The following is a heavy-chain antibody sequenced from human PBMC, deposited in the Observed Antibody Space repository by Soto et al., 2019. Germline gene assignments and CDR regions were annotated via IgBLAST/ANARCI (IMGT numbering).Heavy chain of an antibody. Sequence: SETLSLTCAVYGGSFSGYYWRWIRQPPGKGLEWIGEINHSGSTNYNPSLKSRVTISVDTSKNQFSLKLSSVTVADTAVYYCARYILTGYYYNWFDPWGQGTLVTVS. J-gene: IGHJ5*02. CDR1: GGSFSGYY. V-gene: IGHV4-34*01. CDR2: INHSGST. D-gene: IGHD3-9*01. CDR3: ARYILTGYYYNWFDP.